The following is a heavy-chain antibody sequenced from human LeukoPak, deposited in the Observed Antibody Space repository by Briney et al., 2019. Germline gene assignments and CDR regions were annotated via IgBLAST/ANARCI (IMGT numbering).Heavy chain of an antibody. CDR3: ASQILNWFDP. CDR1: GYTFTTYA. D-gene: IGHD2/OR15-2a*01. V-gene: IGHV1-3*01. Sequence: GASVKVSCKASGYTFTTYALHWVRQAPGQRLEWMGWINAGNGDTKYSQKFQGRVTITRDTSASTAYIELSSLRPEDTAVYYCASQILNWFDPWGQGTLVTVSS. CDR2: INAGNGDT. J-gene: IGHJ5*02.